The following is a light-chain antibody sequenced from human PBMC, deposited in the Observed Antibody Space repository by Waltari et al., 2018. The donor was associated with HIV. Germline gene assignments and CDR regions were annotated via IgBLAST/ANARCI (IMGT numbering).Light chain of an antibody. J-gene: IGLJ2*01. Sequence: SYKLTQPPSVSVSPGQTASTTSSGDQLGEKYPCWYQQKPGPSPVPLIYAESRRPSGIPERFSGSKSGNTATLTIRGTQAMDEADYYCRAWDSSTVVFGGGTKLTVL. V-gene: IGLV3-1*01. CDR2: AES. CDR3: RAWDSSTVV. CDR1: QLGEKY.